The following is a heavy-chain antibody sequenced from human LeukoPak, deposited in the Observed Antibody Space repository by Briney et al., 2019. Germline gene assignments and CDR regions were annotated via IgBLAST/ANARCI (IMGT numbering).Heavy chain of an antibody. CDR1: GFTFSSYA. J-gene: IGHJ4*02. CDR2: ISSSSSTI. D-gene: IGHD2-2*01. V-gene: IGHV3-48*04. CDR3: ARRGYCSSTSCPGYDY. Sequence: GGSLRLSFAASGFTFSSYAMSWVRQAPGKGLEWVSYISSSSSTIYYADSVKGRFTISRDNAKNSLYLQMNSLRAEDTAVYYCARRGYCSSTSCPGYDYWGQGTLVTVSS.